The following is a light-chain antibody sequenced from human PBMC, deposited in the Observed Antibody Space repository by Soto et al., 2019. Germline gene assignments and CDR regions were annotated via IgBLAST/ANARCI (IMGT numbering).Light chain of an antibody. CDR1: SSDVGGYNY. V-gene: IGLV2-14*03. CDR2: DVS. Sequence: QSALNQPPSVSGSPGQSIAISCTGTSSDVGGYNYVSWYQQHPGKAPELLIYDVSNRPSGVSNRFSGSKSGNTASLTISGLQAEDEADFYCSSYTSSGSYVFGTGTKLTVL. CDR3: SSYTSSGSYV. J-gene: IGLJ1*01.